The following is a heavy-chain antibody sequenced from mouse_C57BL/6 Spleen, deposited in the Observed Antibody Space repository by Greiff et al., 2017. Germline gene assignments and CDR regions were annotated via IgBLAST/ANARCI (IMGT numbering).Heavy chain of an antibody. V-gene: IGHV1-74*01. Sequence: QVQLKQPGAELVKPGASVKVSCKASGYTFTSYWMHWVKQRPGQGLEWIGRIHPSDSDTNYNQKFKGKATLTVDKSSSTAYMQLSSLTSEDSAVYYCAIPGSSHPFAYWGQGTLVTVSA. CDR1: GYTFTSYW. D-gene: IGHD1-1*01. CDR2: IHPSDSDT. CDR3: AIPGSSHPFAY. J-gene: IGHJ3*01.